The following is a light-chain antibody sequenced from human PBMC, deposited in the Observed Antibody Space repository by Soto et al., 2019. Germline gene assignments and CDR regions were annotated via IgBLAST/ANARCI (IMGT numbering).Light chain of an antibody. CDR3: QQRSNWPLT. Sequence: EIVLTQFPATLSLSPGERVTLSCRASQYVSNYLAWYQQKPGQAPRLLIYDVSNRATGIPARFSGSGSGTDFTLTISSLEPEDFAVYYCQQRSNWPLTFGGGTKVEIK. CDR2: DVS. CDR1: QYVSNY. V-gene: IGKV3-11*01. J-gene: IGKJ4*01.